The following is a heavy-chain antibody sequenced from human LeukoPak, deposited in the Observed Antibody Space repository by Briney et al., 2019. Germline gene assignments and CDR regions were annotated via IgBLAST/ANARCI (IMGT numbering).Heavy chain of an antibody. CDR1: GFTFDDYA. CDR2: ISWNSGSI. D-gene: IGHD3-3*01. CDR3: AKSPLLEWPHGGDAFDI. J-gene: IGHJ3*02. Sequence: PGGSLRLSCAASGFTFDDYAMHWVRQAPGKGLEWVSGISWNSGSIGYADSVKGRFTISRDNAKNSLYLQMNSLRAEDTALYCCAKSPLLEWPHGGDAFDIWGQGTMVTVSS. V-gene: IGHV3-9*01.